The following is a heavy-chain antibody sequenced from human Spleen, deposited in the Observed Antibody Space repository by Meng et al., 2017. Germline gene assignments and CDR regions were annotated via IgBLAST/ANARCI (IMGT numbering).Heavy chain of an antibody. CDR2: INHSGST. CDR3: ARGPTTMAHDFDY. J-gene: IGHJ4*02. CDR1: GGSVSSSYYY. V-gene: IGHV4-39*02. Sequence: SETLSLTCTVSGGSVSSSYYYWSWIRQPPGKGLEWIGEINHSGSTNYNPSLESRATISVDTSQNNLSLKLSSVTAADSAVYYCARGPTTMAHDFDYWGQGTLVTVSS. D-gene: IGHD4-11*01.